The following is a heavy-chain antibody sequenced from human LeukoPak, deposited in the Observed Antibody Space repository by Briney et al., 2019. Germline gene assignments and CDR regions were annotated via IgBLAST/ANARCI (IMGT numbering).Heavy chain of an antibody. CDR3: ARLPVLSSGYSYGMDV. D-gene: IGHD3-22*01. CDR2: IYYSGST. Sequence: SETLSLTCTVSGGSISSYYWSWIRQPPGKGLEWIGYIYYSGSTNYNPSLKSRVTISVDTSKNQFSLKLSSVTAADTVVYYCARLPVLSSGYSYGMDVWGQGTTVTVSS. J-gene: IGHJ6*02. CDR1: GGSISSYY. V-gene: IGHV4-59*08.